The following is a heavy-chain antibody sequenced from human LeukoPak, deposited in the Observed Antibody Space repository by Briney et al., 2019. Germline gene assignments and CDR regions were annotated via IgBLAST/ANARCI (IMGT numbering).Heavy chain of an antibody. V-gene: IGHV4-39*01. J-gene: IGHJ5*02. D-gene: IGHD4-23*01. CDR3: ARHGDQATVVTPQDSNNWFDP. CDR2: IYYTGNT. Sequence: KPSETLSLTCSVSGVSISSSNSYWGWIRQPPGKGLEWIGSIYYTGNTYYNASLKSRVTISIDTSKNQFSLKLSSVTAADTAVYYCARHGDQATVVTPQDSNNWFDPWGQGTLATVSS. CDR1: GVSISSSNSY.